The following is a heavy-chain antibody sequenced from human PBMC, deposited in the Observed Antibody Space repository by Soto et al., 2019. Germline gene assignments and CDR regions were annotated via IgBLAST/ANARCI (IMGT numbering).Heavy chain of an antibody. J-gene: IGHJ6*02. CDR2: SSNRDRST. Sequence: QVQLVESGGGLVKPGGSLRLSCAASGFIFSDYYMTWIRQAPGKGLEWLSCSSNRDRSTYYADSVKDRFVVSKDNAKTLVYLQMNSLRAADTAVYFCARAWKIEKFGVISMSKGLDVWGQGTTVTVSS. CDR3: ARAWKIEKFGVISMSKGLDV. CDR1: GFIFSDYY. V-gene: IGHV3-11*01. D-gene: IGHD3-3*01.